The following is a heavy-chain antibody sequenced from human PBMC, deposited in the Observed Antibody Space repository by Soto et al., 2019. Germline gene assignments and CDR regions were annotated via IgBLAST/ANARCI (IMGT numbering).Heavy chain of an antibody. CDR1: GFTFSNFA. J-gene: IGHJ4*02. CDR3: AMDRSYSSDWAVTPFDY. V-gene: IGHV3-23*01. Sequence: EMQLLESGGGLVQPGGSLRLSCAVSGFTFSNFAMSWVRQAPGKGLEWVSVISGSGGGTSYADSVKGRFTVSRDNSKNTLFLQMNTLRADDTAVYYCAMDRSYSSDWAVTPFDYWGQGTRVTVSS. D-gene: IGHD6-19*01. CDR2: ISGSGGGT.